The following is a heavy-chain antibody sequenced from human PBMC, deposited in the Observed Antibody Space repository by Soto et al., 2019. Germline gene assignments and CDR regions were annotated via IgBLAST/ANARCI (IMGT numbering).Heavy chain of an antibody. CDR2: ISAYNGNT. CDR3: ARVVDTAMVRYYFDY. Sequence: ASVKVSCKASGYTFTSYCISWVRQAPGQGLEWMGWISAYNGNTNYAQKLQGRVTMTTDTSTSTAYMELRSLRSDDTAVYYCARVVDTAMVRYYFDYWGQGTLVTVSS. D-gene: IGHD5-18*01. J-gene: IGHJ4*02. V-gene: IGHV1-18*01. CDR1: GYTFTSYC.